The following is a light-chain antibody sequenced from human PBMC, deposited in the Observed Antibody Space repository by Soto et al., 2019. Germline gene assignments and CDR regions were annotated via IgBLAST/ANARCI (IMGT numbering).Light chain of an antibody. J-gene: IGLJ1*01. CDR3: AAWDDSLNGIV. CDR2: NNN. Sequence: QSVLTQPPSASGTPGQRVTISCSGSSSNIGSNTVNWYQQLPGTAPKLLIYNNNQRPSGVPDRFSGSKSGTSASLAISGLQSEDEADYDCAAWDDSLNGIVFGTGTKVTGL. V-gene: IGLV1-44*01. CDR1: SSNIGSNT.